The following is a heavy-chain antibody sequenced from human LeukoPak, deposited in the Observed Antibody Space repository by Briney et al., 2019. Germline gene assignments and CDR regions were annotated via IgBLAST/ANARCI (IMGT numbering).Heavy chain of an antibody. J-gene: IGHJ4*02. CDR3: AKGEGRGHSGSYSY. Sequence: PGGSLRLSCAASGFTFSSYAMSWVRQAPGKGLEWVSAISGSGGSTYYADSVKGRFTISRDNSKNTLYLQMNSLRAEDTAVYYCAKGEGRGHSGSYSYWGQGTLVTVSS. V-gene: IGHV3-23*01. D-gene: IGHD3-10*01. CDR2: ISGSGGST. CDR1: GFTFSSYA.